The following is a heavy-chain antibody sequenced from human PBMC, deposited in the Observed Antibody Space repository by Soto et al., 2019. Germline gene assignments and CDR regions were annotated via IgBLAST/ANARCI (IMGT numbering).Heavy chain of an antibody. CDR1: GYTFTGYY. V-gene: IGHV1-2*02. CDR2: INPDSGGT. Sequence: EASVKVSCKTSGYTFTGYYMHWVRQAPGQGLEWMGWINPDSGGTNYAQKFQGRVTMTRDTSISTAYMELSSLKSDHTAVYYCAPATVVTPIFLWSWGQGSLVTVSS. J-gene: IGHJ5*02. D-gene: IGHD3-3*01. CDR3: APATVVTPIFLWS.